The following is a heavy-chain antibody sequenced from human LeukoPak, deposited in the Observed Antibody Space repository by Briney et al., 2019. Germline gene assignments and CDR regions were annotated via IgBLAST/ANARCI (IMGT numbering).Heavy chain of an antibody. CDR1: GGSISSYY. Sequence: SETLSLTCTLSGGSISSYYWSWIRQPPGKGLEWIGYIYYSGSTNYNPSLKSRVTISVDTSKNQFSLKLSSVTAADTAVYYCARSHSVWTSFDYWGKGTLVTVSS. J-gene: IGHJ4*02. CDR3: ARSHSVWTSFDY. V-gene: IGHV4-59*01. D-gene: IGHD3/OR15-3a*01. CDR2: IYYSGST.